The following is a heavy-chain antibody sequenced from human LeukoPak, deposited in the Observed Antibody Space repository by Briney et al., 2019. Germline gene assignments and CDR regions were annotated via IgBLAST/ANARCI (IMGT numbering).Heavy chain of an antibody. J-gene: IGHJ4*02. CDR3: ARGQDVAAENYFDY. V-gene: IGHV4-61*02. Sequence: PSQTLSLTCTVSGGSIISGTYYWSWIRQPGGKGLEWIGRIFPSGTTNYNPSLKSRVTISIDTSKNQFSLKLTSVTAADTAVYYCARGQDVAAENYFDYWGQGTLVTVSS. D-gene: IGHD6-25*01. CDR1: GGSIISGTYY. CDR2: IFPSGTT.